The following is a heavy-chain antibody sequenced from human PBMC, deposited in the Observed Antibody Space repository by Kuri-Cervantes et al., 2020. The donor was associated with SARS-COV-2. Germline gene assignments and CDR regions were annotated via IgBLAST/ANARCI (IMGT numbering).Heavy chain of an antibody. V-gene: IGHV4-61*02. CDR2: IYTTGST. CDR1: GASIRSGDYY. Sequence: SETLSLTCTVSGASIRSGDYYWTWIRQPAGKGLEWIGRIYTTGSTYYNPSLKSRVTISVDTSKNQFSLKLSSVTAADTAVYYCARTTSISARDWFSYYYYMGVWGKGTTVTVSS. J-gene: IGHJ6*03. CDR3: ARTTSISARDWFSYYYYMGV. D-gene: IGHD6-6*01.